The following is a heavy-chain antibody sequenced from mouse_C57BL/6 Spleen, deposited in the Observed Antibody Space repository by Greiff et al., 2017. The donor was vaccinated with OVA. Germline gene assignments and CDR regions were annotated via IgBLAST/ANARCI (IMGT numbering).Heavy chain of an antibody. D-gene: IGHD4-1*01. V-gene: IGHV1-39*01. Sequence: EVHLVESGPELVKPGASVKISCKASGYSFTDYNLNWVKQSHGTSLEWIGVINPNYGTTSYNQKFKGKATLTVDQSSSTAYMQLNSLTSEDSAVYYCARGWDGAIDYWGQGTTRTVSS. CDR1: GYSFTDYN. CDR2: INPNYGTT. J-gene: IGHJ2*01. CDR3: ARGWDGAIDY.